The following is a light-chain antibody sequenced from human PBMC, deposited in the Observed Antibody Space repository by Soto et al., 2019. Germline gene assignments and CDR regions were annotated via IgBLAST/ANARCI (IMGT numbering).Light chain of an antibody. J-gene: IGLJ1*01. CDR1: SSDVGGYNY. V-gene: IGLV2-14*01. CDR2: EVS. Sequence: QSALTQPASVSGSPGQSITISCSGTSSDVGGYNYVSWYQQHPGKAPKLMIYEVSNRPSGVSNRFSGSKSGNTASLTISGLQAEDEADYYCTSFTRSRTHVLGPGTKVTVL. CDR3: TSFTRSRTHV.